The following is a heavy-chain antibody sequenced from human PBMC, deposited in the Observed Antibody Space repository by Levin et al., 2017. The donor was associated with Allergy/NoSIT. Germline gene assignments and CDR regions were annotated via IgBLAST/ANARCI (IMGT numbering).Heavy chain of an antibody. J-gene: IGHJ4*02. CDR2: IYYSGST. Sequence: SQTLSLTCTVSGVSINNYYWSWIRQPPGKGLEWIGYIYYSGSTNYNPSLKSRVTISVDTSKNQFSLKLSSVTAADTAVYYCARPFRYYDSSGYYYPDYWGQGTLVTVSS. CDR3: ARPFRYYDSSGYYYPDY. CDR1: GVSINNYY. D-gene: IGHD3-22*01. V-gene: IGHV4-59*08.